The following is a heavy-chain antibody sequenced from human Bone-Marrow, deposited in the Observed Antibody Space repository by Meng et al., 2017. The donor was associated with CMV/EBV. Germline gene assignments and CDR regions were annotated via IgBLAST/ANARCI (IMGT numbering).Heavy chain of an antibody. D-gene: IGHD4-11*01. J-gene: IGHJ5*02. Sequence: SVKVSCKASGYTFTGYYIHWVRQAPGQGLEWMGWINPNSGGTNYAQKFQGRVTMTRDTSISTAYMELSSVTAADTAVYYCARLDYPPGCFDPWGLGTLVTVSS. CDR1: GYTFTGYY. V-gene: IGHV1-2*02. CDR2: INPNSGGT. CDR3: ARLDYPPGCFDP.